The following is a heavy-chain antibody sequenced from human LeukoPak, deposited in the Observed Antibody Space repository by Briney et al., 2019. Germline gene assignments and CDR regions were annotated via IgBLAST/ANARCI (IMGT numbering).Heavy chain of an antibody. J-gene: IGHJ3*02. CDR2: ISAYNGNT. D-gene: IGHD3-22*01. CDR1: GYTFTSYG. V-gene: IGHV1-18*01. Sequence: GASVKVSCKASGYTFTSYGISWVRQAPGQGLEWMGWISAYNGNTNYAQKLQGRVTMTTDTSTSTAYMELRSLRSDDTAVYYCATRSSGYYEDAFDIWGQGTMVTVSS. CDR3: ATRSSGYYEDAFDI.